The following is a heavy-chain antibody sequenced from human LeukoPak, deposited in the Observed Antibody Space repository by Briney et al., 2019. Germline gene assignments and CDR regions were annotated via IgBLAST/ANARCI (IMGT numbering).Heavy chain of an antibody. CDR2: IYYSGAT. J-gene: IGHJ3*02. V-gene: IGHV4-59*01. CDR1: GGSINSYY. CDR3: AAGGYYGSGAFHI. Sequence: PSETLSLTCTVSGGSINSYYWTWIRQPPGKGLEWIGYIYYSGATSYNPSLKSRVTISVDTSKNQFYLRLSSITAADTAIYYCAAGGYYGSGAFHIWGLGTMVTVS. D-gene: IGHD3-10*01.